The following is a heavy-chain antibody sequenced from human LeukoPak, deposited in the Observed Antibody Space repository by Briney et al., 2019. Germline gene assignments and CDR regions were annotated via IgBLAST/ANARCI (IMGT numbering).Heavy chain of an antibody. CDR3: AKDGLRGYDFDS. Sequence: GGALRLSCAPSGCTFGTYAMSWVRQGPGKGGEGVSRISNAALTTNYADSVRGRFTISRDNSQNTLYLQMSSLRVEDTAEYYCAKDGLRGYDFDSWGQGTLVIVSS. V-gene: IGHV3-23*01. J-gene: IGHJ5*01. CDR1: GCTFGTYA. CDR2: ISNAALTT. D-gene: IGHD5-12*01.